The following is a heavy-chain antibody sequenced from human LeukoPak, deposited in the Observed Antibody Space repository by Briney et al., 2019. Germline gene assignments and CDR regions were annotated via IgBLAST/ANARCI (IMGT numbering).Heavy chain of an antibody. CDR3: ARVDSDILTGYTLYFDL. Sequence: SETLSLTCAVYGGSFSGYYWSWIRQPPGKGLEWIGEINHSGSTNYNPSLKSRVTISVDTSKNQFSLRLSSVTAADTAVYYCARVDSDILTGYTLYFDLWGRGTLVTVSS. J-gene: IGHJ2*01. CDR1: GGSFSGYY. D-gene: IGHD3-9*01. V-gene: IGHV4-34*01. CDR2: INHSGST.